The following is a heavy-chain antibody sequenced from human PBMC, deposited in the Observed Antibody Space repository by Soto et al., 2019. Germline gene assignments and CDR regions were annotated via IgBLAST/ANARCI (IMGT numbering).Heavy chain of an antibody. V-gene: IGHV4-59*01. Sequence: SETLSLTCTVSGGSISSYYWSWIRQPPGKGLEWIGYIYYSGITNYNPSLKSRVTISVDTSKNQFSLKLSSVTAADTAVYYCARYKSNYYYDMDVWGQGTTVTSP. CDR3: ARYKSNYYYDMDV. CDR1: GGSISSYY. J-gene: IGHJ6*02. CDR2: IYYSGIT. D-gene: IGHD1-20*01.